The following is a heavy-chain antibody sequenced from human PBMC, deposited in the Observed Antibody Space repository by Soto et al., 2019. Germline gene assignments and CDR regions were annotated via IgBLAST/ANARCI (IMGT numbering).Heavy chain of an antibody. J-gene: IGHJ5*02. D-gene: IGHD2-15*01. V-gene: IGHV6-1*01. CDR2: TYYRSKWYN. Sequence: SQTLSLTCAISGDSVSSNSAAWNWIRQSPSRGLEWLGRTYYRSKWYNDYAVSVKSRITINPDTSKNQFSLQLNSVTPEDTAVYYCAREGPGVVVAASVSWFDPWGQGTLVTVSS. CDR3: AREGPGVVVAASVSWFDP. CDR1: GDSVSSNSAA.